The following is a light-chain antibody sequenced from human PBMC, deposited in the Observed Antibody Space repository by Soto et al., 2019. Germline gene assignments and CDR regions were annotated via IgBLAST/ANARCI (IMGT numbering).Light chain of an antibody. CDR2: GVS. CDR1: QSVASSY. CDR3: QQYGSSPWT. V-gene: IGKV3-20*01. Sequence: EIVLTQSPGTLSLSPGARATLSCRASQSVASSYLAWYQQKPGQAPRLLIYGVSSRATGIPDRFSGSGSGTDFTLTISRLEPEDFAVYYCQQYGSSPWTFGQGTKVEIK. J-gene: IGKJ1*01.